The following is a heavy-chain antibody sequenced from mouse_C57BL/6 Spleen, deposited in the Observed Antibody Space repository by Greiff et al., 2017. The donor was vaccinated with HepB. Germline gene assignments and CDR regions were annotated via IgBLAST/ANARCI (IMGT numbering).Heavy chain of an antibody. J-gene: IGHJ4*01. CDR1: GYAFSSSW. CDR2: IYPGDGDT. Sequence: QVQLQQSGPELVKPGASVKISCKASGYAFSSSWMNWVTQRPGKGLEWIGRIYPGDGDTNYNGKFKGKATLTADKSSSTAYMQLSSLTSEDSAVYFCARDYDAMDYWGQGTSVTVSS. CDR3: ARDYDAMDY. V-gene: IGHV1-82*01.